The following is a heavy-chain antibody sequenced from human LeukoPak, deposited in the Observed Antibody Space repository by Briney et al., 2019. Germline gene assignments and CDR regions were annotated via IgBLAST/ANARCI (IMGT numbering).Heavy chain of an antibody. Sequence: GGSLRLSCAASRFTFTDYSMNWVRQAPGKGLEWVSFVSSLSNTIYYADSVKGRFTISRDNAKNSLYLQMNSLRDEDTAVYYCARGLYCSGGSCYFDSWGQRTLATVSS. CDR3: ARGLYCSGGSCYFDS. V-gene: IGHV3-48*02. CDR1: RFTFTDYS. CDR2: VSSLSNTI. J-gene: IGHJ4*02. D-gene: IGHD2-15*01.